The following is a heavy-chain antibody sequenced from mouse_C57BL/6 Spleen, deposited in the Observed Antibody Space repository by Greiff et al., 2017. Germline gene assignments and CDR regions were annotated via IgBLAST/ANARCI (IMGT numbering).Heavy chain of an antibody. CDR1: GFNIKDYY. CDR2: IDPEDGDT. CDR3: TNYGSSYPSWFAY. D-gene: IGHD1-1*01. J-gene: IGHJ3*01. Sequence: VQLKESGAELVRPGASVKLSCTASGFNIKDYYMHWVKQRPEQGLEWIGRIDPEDGDTAYAPKFQGKATMTADTSSNTAYLQLSSLTSEDTAVYYCTNYGSSYPSWFAYWGQGTLVTVSA. V-gene: IGHV14-1*01.